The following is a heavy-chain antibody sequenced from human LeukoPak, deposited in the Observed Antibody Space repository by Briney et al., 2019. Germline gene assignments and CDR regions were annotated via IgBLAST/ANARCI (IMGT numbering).Heavy chain of an antibody. Sequence: SVKVSCKASGGTFSSYAISWVRQAPGQGLEWMGGIIPIFGTANYAQKFQGRVTITADESTSTAYMELSSLRSEDTAVYYCARDESIAAADFDYWGQGTLVTVSS. CDR3: ARDESIAAADFDY. J-gene: IGHJ4*02. D-gene: IGHD6-13*01. CDR1: GGTFSSYA. V-gene: IGHV1-69*13. CDR2: IIPIFGTA.